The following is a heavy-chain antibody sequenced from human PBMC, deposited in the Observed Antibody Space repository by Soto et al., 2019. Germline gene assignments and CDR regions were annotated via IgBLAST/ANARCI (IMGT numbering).Heavy chain of an antibody. Sequence: PGGSLRLSCAASGFTFSSYSMNWVRQAPGKGLEWVSVVSSGGGTHYADSVKGRFTVSRDNSKNTLSLQMNSLRADDTAVYYCAKRRGAGGHFDYWGQGALVTVSS. V-gene: IGHV3-23*01. J-gene: IGHJ4*02. CDR2: VSSGGGT. CDR1: GFTFSSYS. D-gene: IGHD2-15*01. CDR3: AKRRGAGGHFDY.